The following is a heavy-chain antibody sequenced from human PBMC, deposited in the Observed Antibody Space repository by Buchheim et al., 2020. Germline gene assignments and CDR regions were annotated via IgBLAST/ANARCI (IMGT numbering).Heavy chain of an antibody. CDR2: IWYDGSNK. CDR1: GFTFSSYW. Sequence: VQLVESGGGLVQPGGSLRLSCAASGFTFSSYWMSWVRQAPGKGLEWVAVIWYDGSNKYYADSVKGRFTISSDNSKNTLYLQMNSLRAEDTAVYYCARGLYYYDSSGYYYYYYYMDVWGKGTT. J-gene: IGHJ6*03. V-gene: IGHV3-33*08. CDR3: ARGLYYYDSSGYYYYYYYMDV. D-gene: IGHD3-22*01.